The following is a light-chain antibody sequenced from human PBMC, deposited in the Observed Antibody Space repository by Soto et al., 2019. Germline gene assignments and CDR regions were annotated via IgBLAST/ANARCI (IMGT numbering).Light chain of an antibody. CDR2: DVS. J-gene: IGKJ4*01. Sequence: IVLTQSPDTLSLSPGQRATLSCRARQSVSRRYLAWYQQKPGQAPMLLIYDVSERASDIPDRFSGSGSGTDVTLTINRLVPEDVAVYYCQYQGSFGGGTKVEIK. CDR3: QYQGS. V-gene: IGKV3-20*01. CDR1: QSVSRRY.